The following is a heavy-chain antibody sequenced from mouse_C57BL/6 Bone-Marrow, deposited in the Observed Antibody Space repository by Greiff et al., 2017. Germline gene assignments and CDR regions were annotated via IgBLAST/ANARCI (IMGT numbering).Heavy chain of an antibody. CDR3: ASETAQATYYAMDY. CDR2: IYPGDGDT. V-gene: IGHV1-82*01. J-gene: IGHJ4*01. D-gene: IGHD3-2*02. Sequence: QVQLQPSGPELVKPGASVKISCTASGYAFSSSWMNWVKQRPGKGLEWIGRIYPGDGDTNYNGKFKGKATLTADKSSSTAYMQLSSLTSEDSAVYFCASETAQATYYAMDYWGQGTSVTVSS. CDR1: GYAFSSSW.